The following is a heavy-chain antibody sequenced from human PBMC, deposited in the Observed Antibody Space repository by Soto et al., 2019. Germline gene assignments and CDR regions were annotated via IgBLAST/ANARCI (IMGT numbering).Heavy chain of an antibody. CDR3: ARDQVGATGDY. Sequence: ASVKVSCKASGYTFTSYGISWVRQAPGQGLEWMGWISAYNGNRNYAQKVQGRVTMTTDTSTNTAYMKLRSLRSDDTAVYYCARDQVGATGDYWGQGTLVTVSS. D-gene: IGHD1-26*01. CDR2: ISAYNGNR. V-gene: IGHV1-18*01. J-gene: IGHJ4*02. CDR1: GYTFTSYG.